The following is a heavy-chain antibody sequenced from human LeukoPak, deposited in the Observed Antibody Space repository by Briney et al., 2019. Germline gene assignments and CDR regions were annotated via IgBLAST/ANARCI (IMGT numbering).Heavy chain of an antibody. CDR1: GGSISSGGYY. CDR2: IYYSGST. CDR3: ARSYRNYDSSGHIDY. V-gene: IGHV4-31*03. Sequence: SETLSLTCTVSGGSISSGGYYWSWIRQHPGKGLEWIGYIYYSGSTYYNPSLKSRVTISVDTSKNQFSLKLSSVTAADTAVYYCARSYRNYDSSGHIDYWGQGTLVTVSS. J-gene: IGHJ4*02. D-gene: IGHD3-22*01.